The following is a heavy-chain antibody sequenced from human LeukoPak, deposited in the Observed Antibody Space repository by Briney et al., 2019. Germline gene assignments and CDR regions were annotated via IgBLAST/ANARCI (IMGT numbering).Heavy chain of an antibody. CDR3: AREEYDSSGYYSLLY. CDR2: ISSSGSTI. D-gene: IGHD3-22*01. V-gene: IGHV3-11*04. J-gene: IGHJ4*02. CDR1: GFTSSDYY. Sequence: KPGGSLRLSCAASGFTSSDYYMSWIRQAPGKGLEWVSYISSSGSTIYYADSVKGRFTISRDNAKNSLYLQMNSLRAEDTAVYYCAREEYDSSGYYSLLYWGQGTLVTVSS.